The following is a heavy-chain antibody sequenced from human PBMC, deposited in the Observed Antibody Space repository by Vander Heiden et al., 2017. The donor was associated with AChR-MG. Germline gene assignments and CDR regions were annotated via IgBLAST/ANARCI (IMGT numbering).Heavy chain of an antibody. V-gene: IGHV3-21*04. D-gene: IGHD3-16*01. CDR3: ARVPPGGASYYFDY. CDR2: VSSGSGYI. CDR1: GSTFSRYS. Sequence: EVQLVEPGGGLVKPGGSLRLSCAPSGSTFSRYSMSWVRQTPGKGLEWVSSVSSGSGYIYYADSVKGRFTISRDNAKNSLYLQMNSLRVEDTALYYCARVPPGGASYYFDYWGQGTLVTVSS. J-gene: IGHJ4*02.